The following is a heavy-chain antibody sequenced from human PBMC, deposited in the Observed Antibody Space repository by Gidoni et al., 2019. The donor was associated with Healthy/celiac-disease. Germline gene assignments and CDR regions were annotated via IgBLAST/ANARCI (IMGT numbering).Heavy chain of an antibody. CDR1: GYTFTSYY. V-gene: IGHV1-46*01. CDR2: ISPSGGST. CDR3: ARRGATTGVVDY. J-gene: IGHJ4*02. D-gene: IGHD1-26*01. Sequence: QVQLVQSGAEVKKPGASVKVSCKASGYTFTSYYMHWVRQAPGQGLEWMGIISPSGGSTSYAQKFQGRVTMTRDTSTSTVYMELSSLRSEDTAVYYCARRGATTGVVDYWGQGTLVTVSS.